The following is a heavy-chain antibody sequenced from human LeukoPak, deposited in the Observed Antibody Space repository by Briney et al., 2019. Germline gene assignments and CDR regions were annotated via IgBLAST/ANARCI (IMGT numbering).Heavy chain of an antibody. CDR1: GFTFSSYG. CDR3: ARGPAYYYDSSGLNWFDP. V-gene: IGHV3-20*01. J-gene: IGHJ5*02. CDR2: ISGSGGST. Sequence: GGSLRLSCAASGFTFSSYGMSWVRQAPGKGLEWVSAISGSGGSTGYADSVKGRFTISRDNAKNSLYLQMNSLRAEDTALYHCARGPAYYYDSSGLNWFDPWGQGTLVTVSS. D-gene: IGHD3-22*01.